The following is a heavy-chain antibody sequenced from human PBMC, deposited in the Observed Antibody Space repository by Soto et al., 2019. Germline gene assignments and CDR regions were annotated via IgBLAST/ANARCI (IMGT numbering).Heavy chain of an antibody. CDR1: RGSISSGGYY. Sequence: SETLSLTCTVSRGSISSGGYYWSWLRHHPGKGLEWIGSIFYSGINHYNPSLKSRCSMSVDKSKRQLSLRLGFATVADTAVSYCARGRTYYDPWGQGTLVTVS. D-gene: IGHD3-10*01. CDR2: IFYSGIN. J-gene: IGHJ5*02. CDR3: ARGRTYYDP. V-gene: IGHV4-31*03.